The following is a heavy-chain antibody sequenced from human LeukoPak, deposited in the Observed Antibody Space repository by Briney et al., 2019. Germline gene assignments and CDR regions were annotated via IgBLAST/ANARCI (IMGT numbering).Heavy chain of an antibody. Sequence: GGSLRLSCAASGFTFSSYWMHWVRQAPGKGLVWVSRINSDGSSTSYADSVKGRFTISRDNAKNTLYLQMNSLRAEDTAVYYCARPGYSGYDVYYFDYWGQGTLVTVSS. CDR1: GFTFSSYW. CDR3: ARPGYSGYDVYYFDY. J-gene: IGHJ4*02. V-gene: IGHV3-74*01. CDR2: INSDGSST. D-gene: IGHD5-12*01.